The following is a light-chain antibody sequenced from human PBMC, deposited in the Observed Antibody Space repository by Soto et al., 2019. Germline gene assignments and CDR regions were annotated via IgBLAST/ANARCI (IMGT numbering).Light chain of an antibody. Sequence: EIVLTQSPGTLSLSPGESATLSCRASRSVSSNYVAWYQQTPGQASRLLIFGATFRATGIADRFSGSGSGTDFTLTISRLEPEDFAVYYCQQYGTTPPRLTFGGGTKVEIK. CDR1: RSVSSNY. J-gene: IGKJ4*01. CDR2: GAT. V-gene: IGKV3-20*01. CDR3: QQYGTTPPRLT.